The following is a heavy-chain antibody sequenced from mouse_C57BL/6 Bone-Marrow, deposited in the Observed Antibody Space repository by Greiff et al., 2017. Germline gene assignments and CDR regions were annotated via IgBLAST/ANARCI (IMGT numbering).Heavy chain of an antibody. CDR2: IFPGSGST. D-gene: IGHD1-1*01. Sequence: QVHVKQSGPELVKPGASVKISCKASGYTFTDYYINWVKQRPGQGLEWIGWIFPGSGSTYYNEKFKGKATLTVDKSSSTAYMLLSSLTSEDSAVYFCARSCYYYGSSYDYWGQGTTLTVSS. CDR3: ARSCYYYGSSYDY. V-gene: IGHV1-75*01. J-gene: IGHJ2*01. CDR1: GYTFTDYY.